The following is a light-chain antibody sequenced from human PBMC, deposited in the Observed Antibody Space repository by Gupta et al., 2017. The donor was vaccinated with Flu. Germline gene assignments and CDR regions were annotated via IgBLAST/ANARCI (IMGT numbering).Light chain of an antibody. J-gene: IGKJ4*01. CDR3: QQYDNLFSLT. Sequence: IQITQSPSSLSASVGGRVTITCQASQDITTFLSSYQQKPGKAPKLLIYGASILQTGVPSRFSGSGSGTDFTFTISYLQPEDVATYYCQQYDNLFSLTFGGGTKVEI. CDR2: GAS. V-gene: IGKV1-33*01. CDR1: QDITTF.